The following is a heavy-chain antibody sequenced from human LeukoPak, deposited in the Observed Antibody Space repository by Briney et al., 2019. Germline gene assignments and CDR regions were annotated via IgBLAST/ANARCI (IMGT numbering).Heavy chain of an antibody. J-gene: IGHJ5*02. V-gene: IGHV1-2*02. CDR2: INPNSGGT. CDR3: ARGFEYSRKGFDP. CDR1: GYTFTGYY. D-gene: IGHD6-6*01. Sequence: ASVKVSCKASGYTFTGYYMHWVRQAPGQGLEWMGWINPNSGGTNYAQKFQGRVTMTRDTSISTAYMELSRLRSDDTAVYYCARGFEYSRKGFDPWGQGTLVTVSS.